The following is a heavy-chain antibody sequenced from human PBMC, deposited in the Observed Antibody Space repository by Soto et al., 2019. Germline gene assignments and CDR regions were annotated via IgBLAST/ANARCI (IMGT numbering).Heavy chain of an antibody. CDR3: AAGLSTSWRSFDI. J-gene: IGHJ3*02. D-gene: IGHD2-2*01. CDR2: IDPSDSYT. V-gene: IGHV5-10-1*01. Sequence: GESLKISCEGSGYSFTSHWISWVRQMPGKGLEWMGLIDPSDSYTSFSPSFQGHVTFSTDKSISTAYLQWSSLKTSDTAMYYCAAGLSTSWRSFDIWGQGTKVTVSS. CDR1: GYSFTSHW.